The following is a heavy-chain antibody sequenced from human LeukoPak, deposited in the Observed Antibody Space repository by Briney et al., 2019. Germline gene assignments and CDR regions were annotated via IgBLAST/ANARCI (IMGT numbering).Heavy chain of an antibody. CDR2: IYYSGTT. CDR1: GGSLSSSSYY. J-gene: IGHJ4*02. V-gene: IGHV4-39*07. Sequence: SETLSLTCAVSGGSLSSSSYYWGWIRQPPGKGLEWIGSIYYSGTTYYNPSLKSRVTMSVDSSKNQFSLRLSSVTAADTAVYYCARPGSSYGSGYFDYWGQGTLVTVSS. CDR3: ARPGSSYGSGYFDY. D-gene: IGHD3-10*01.